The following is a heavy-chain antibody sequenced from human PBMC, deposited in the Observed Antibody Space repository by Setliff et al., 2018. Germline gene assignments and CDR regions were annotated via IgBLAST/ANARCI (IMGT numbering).Heavy chain of an antibody. V-gene: IGHV3-7*01. CDR1: GFTLRSYW. CDR2: IKKDGSIK. J-gene: IGHJ4*02. Sequence: PGGSLRLSCAASGFTLRSYWMSWVRQAPGKGLEWVANIKKDGSIKYYLDSVRGRFTISRDNAENSLTLQMNRLRVEDTAVYYCSRDLQGSGDYVVDYWGQGTLVTVSS. D-gene: IGHD4-17*01. CDR3: SRDLQGSGDYVVDY.